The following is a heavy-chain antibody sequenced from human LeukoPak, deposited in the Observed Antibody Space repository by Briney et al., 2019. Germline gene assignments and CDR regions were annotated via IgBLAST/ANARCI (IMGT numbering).Heavy chain of an antibody. D-gene: IGHD2-2*01. J-gene: IGHJ4*02. CDR1: GGSLSSYY. V-gene: IGHV4-4*07. Sequence: SETLSLTCTVSGGSLSSYYWSWIRQPAGKGLEWIGRIYTSGSTNYNPPLKSRVTMSVDTSKNQFSLKLYSVTAADTAVYYCARGPYCISTSCSQYYFDYWGQGTLVTVSS. CDR3: ARGPYCISTSCSQYYFDY. CDR2: IYTSGST.